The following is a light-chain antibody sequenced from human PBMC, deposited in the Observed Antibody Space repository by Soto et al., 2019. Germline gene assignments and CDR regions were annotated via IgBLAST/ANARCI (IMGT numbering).Light chain of an antibody. CDR1: QGIGND. Sequence: IQVTQSPSSLSASVGDRVTITCRASQGIGNDLGWYQQKPGKAPKLLIYSASSLQSGVPPRFGASGSGTSFTLTISSLQPEDSATYYCLQLNSYLTWTFGQGTKVHI. CDR2: SAS. J-gene: IGKJ1*01. CDR3: LQLNSYLTWT. V-gene: IGKV1-17*01.